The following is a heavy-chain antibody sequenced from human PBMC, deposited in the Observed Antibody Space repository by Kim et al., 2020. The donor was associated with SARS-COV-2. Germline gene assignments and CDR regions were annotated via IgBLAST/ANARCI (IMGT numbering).Heavy chain of an antibody. V-gene: IGHV4-39*02. D-gene: IGHD4-17*01. Sequence: NPSRKSRVTISGDTSNNHISLRLTSVTAADTAVYYCATGGTTVVTRYFDSWGQGTLVTVSS. CDR3: ATGGTTVVTRYFDS. J-gene: IGHJ4*02.